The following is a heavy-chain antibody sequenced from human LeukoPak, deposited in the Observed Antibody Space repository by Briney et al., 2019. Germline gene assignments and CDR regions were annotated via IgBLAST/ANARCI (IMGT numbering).Heavy chain of an antibody. J-gene: IGHJ3*02. V-gene: IGHV3-7*05. CDR3: ARWGTYSSSWLGTFDI. D-gene: IGHD6-13*01. Sequence: GSLRLSCATSGFTFSNYWMSWVRQAAGKGLEWVANIKQDGSEKYYVDSVKGRFTTSRDDAKNSLHLQMNSLRAEDTAVYYCARWGTYSSSWLGTFDIWGQGTMVTVSS. CDR2: IKQDGSEK. CDR1: GFTFSNYW.